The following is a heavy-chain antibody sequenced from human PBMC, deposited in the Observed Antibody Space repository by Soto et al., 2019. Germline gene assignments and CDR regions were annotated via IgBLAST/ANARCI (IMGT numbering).Heavy chain of an antibody. CDR2: IFSSGTT. D-gene: IGHD3-16*01. Sequence: SETLSLTCTVSGDSISSGNKYWSWIRQPPRKGLEWIGYIFSSGTTYCNPSLKSRLTMSLDASQNQFSLKLNSLTDADTAVYFCARVPSPFDYYYAMDVWGQGTTVTVSS. CDR1: GDSISSGNKY. CDR3: ARVPSPFDYYYAMDV. V-gene: IGHV4-30-4*01. J-gene: IGHJ6*02.